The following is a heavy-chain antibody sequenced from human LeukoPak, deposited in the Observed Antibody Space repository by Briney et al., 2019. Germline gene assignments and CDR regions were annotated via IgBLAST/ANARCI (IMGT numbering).Heavy chain of an antibody. Sequence: GGSLRLSCAASGFTFSSYAMSWVRQAPGKGLEWVSAISGSGGSTYYADSVKGRFTISRDNAKNSLYLQMNSLRAEDTAVYYCARDSSDFDYWGQGTLVTVSS. CDR3: ARDSSDFDY. CDR2: ISGSGGST. CDR1: GFTFSSYA. J-gene: IGHJ4*02. V-gene: IGHV3-23*01.